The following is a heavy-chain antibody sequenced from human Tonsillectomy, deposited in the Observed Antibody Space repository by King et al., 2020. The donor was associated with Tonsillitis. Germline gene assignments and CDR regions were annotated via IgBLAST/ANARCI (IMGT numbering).Heavy chain of an antibody. J-gene: IGHJ4*02. D-gene: IGHD2-2*03. CDR3: TKSRGYCSRTSCSPYGLDY. CDR2: IRSKASGGTT. Sequence: VQLVESGGGLVLPGRSLRLSCAASGFTFGDYAMSWFRQAPGKGLEWVGFIRSKASGGTTEYAASVKGRFTILRDDSKSIAYLQMNSLKSEDTAVYYCTKSRGYCSRTSCSPYGLDYWGQGTLVTVSS. V-gene: IGHV3-49*03. CDR1: GFTFGDYA.